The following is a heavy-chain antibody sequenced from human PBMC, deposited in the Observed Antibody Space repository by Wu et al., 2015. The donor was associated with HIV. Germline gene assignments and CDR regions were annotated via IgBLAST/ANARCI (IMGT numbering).Heavy chain of an antibody. Sequence: SSVKVSCKGSGGTFTRNAVSWVRQGPGQGLEWMGGIIPFFGIATYAQKFQGRVTITVDDSSSTAYMQLNSLRSEDTAVFYCATTYRDQLLSHGRTTGGLLAFDIWGQGTVVTVSS. V-gene: IGHV1-69*01. D-gene: IGHD2-2*01. CDR1: GGTFTRNA. CDR2: IIPFFGIA. J-gene: IGHJ3*02. CDR3: ATTYRDQLLSHGRTTGGLLAFDI.